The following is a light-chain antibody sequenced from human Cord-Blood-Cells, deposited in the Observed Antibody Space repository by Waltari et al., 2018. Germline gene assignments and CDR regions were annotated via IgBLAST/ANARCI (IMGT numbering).Light chain of an antibody. V-gene: IGLV2-14*01. CDR1: SSDVGGYNY. CDR3: SSYTSSSTRV. Sequence: QSALTQPASVSGSPGQSIPISCTGTSSDVGGYNYVSWYKQHPGKAPKPMIYDVSNRPSGGFNRFSGSKSGNTASLTISGLQAEDEADYYCSSYTSSSTRVFGGGTKLTVL. J-gene: IGLJ3*02. CDR2: DVS.